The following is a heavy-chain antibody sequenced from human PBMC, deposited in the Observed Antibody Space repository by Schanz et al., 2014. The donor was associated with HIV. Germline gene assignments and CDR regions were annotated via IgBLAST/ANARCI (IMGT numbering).Heavy chain of an antibody. D-gene: IGHD3-22*01. Sequence: QVQLQQWGAGLLKPSETLSLTCVVYGGSFSAYYWSWIRQPPGKGLEWIGKINHSGNTNYNPSLKSRVTISVDTFKNQFSLKMSSVTAADTAVYYCARSYYYDGSPLPLDSWGQETLVTVSS. CDR2: INHSGNT. CDR1: GGSFSAYY. J-gene: IGHJ4*02. V-gene: IGHV4-34*01. CDR3: ARSYYYDGSPLPLDS.